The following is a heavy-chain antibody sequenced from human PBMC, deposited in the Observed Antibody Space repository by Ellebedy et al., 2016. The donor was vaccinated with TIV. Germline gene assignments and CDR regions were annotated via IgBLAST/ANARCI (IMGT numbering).Heavy chain of an antibody. J-gene: IGHJ4*02. Sequence: GESLKISCAASGFTFSSHWMHWVRQAPGKGLVWVSRINSDGSSTNYADSVKGRFTISRDNSKNTLYLQMNSLRVEDTAVYYCARPFLMVDAPFDYWGQGTLVTVSS. D-gene: IGHD2-8*01. CDR2: INSDGSST. V-gene: IGHV3-74*01. CDR1: GFTFSSHW. CDR3: ARPFLMVDAPFDY.